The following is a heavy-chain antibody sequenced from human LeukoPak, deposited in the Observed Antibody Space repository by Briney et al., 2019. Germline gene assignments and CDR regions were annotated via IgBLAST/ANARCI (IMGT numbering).Heavy chain of an antibody. CDR1: GFTSSSDS. CDR2: ISSSSSYM. CDR3: ARISGSQDP. Sequence: GGSLRVSCAASGFTSSSDSMNCVRQAPGKGLEWVSSISSSSSYMYYADSVKGRFTISRDNAKNSLYLQMNSLRAEDTAVYYCARISGSQDPWGQGTLVTVSS. V-gene: IGHV3-21*01. J-gene: IGHJ5*02. D-gene: IGHD1-26*01.